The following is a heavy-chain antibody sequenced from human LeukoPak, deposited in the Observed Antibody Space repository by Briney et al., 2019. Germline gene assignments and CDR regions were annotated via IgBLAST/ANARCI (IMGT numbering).Heavy chain of an antibody. J-gene: IGHJ4*02. CDR2: INHSGST. CDR1: GGSFSGYY. V-gene: IGHV4-34*01. Sequence: SETLSLTCAVYGGSFSGYYWSWIRQPPGKGLEWIGEINHSGSTNYNPSLKSRVTISVDTSKNQFSLKLSSVTAAGTAVYYCAVIDSSGYPTSYWGQGTLVTVSS. D-gene: IGHD3-22*01. CDR3: AVIDSSGYPTSY.